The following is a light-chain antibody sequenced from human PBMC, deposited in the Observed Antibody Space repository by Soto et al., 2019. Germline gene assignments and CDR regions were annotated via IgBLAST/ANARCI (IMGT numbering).Light chain of an antibody. Sequence: IVLTQSPGNLSLSPGERANLSCSAGQAISSHRYLAWYQQKPGQAHRVLIYGASTRATGIPDTFSGSGSGTDFTLTIRRLQPEDFAVYYCQQYTNWPPWTLGHVTQVDLK. V-gene: IGKV3-20*01. CDR2: GAS. CDR3: QQYTNWPPWT. CDR1: QAISSHRY. J-gene: IGKJ1*01.